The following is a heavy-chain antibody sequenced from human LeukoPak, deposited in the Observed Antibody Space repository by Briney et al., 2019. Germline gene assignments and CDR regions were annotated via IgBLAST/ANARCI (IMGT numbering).Heavy chain of an antibody. CDR1: GGSISRSSDY. V-gene: IGHV4-39*07. CDR2: IYYDGST. CDR3: TRDSQLEWFYS. J-gene: IGHJ5*01. D-gene: IGHD3-10*01. Sequence: SETLSLTCSVSGGSISRSSDYWGWIRQSPGEGLEWIGTIYYDGSTYYNPSLKSRVTISMDTSKNQFSLNLSSVTAADTAVYYCTRDSQLEWFYSWGQGTLVTVSS.